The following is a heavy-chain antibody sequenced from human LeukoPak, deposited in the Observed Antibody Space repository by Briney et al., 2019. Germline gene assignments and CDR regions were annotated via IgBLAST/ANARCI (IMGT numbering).Heavy chain of an antibody. CDR3: ATGIYDILTGYRIIDGFDI. CDR2: FDPEDGET. Sequence: ASVKVSCKVSGYTLTELSMHWVRQAPGKGLEWMGGFDPEDGETIYAQKFQGRVTMTEDTCTDTAYMELSSLRSEDTAVYYCATGIYDILTGYRIIDGFDIWGQGTMVTVSS. D-gene: IGHD3-9*01. J-gene: IGHJ3*02. V-gene: IGHV1-24*01. CDR1: GYTLTELS.